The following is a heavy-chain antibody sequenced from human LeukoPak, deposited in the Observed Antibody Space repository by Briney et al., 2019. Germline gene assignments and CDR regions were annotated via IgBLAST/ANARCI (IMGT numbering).Heavy chain of an antibody. J-gene: IGHJ4*02. CDR1: GYTFTSYD. CDR2: IIPIFGTA. CDR3: ARPHIEYCSGGSCYSGAFDY. Sequence: ASVRVSCKASGYTFTSYDINWVRQAPGQGLEWMGGIIPIFGTANYAQKFQGRVTITADESTSTAYMELSSLRSEDTAVYYCARPHIEYCSGGSCYSGAFDYWGQGTLVTVSS. V-gene: IGHV1-69*13. D-gene: IGHD2-15*01.